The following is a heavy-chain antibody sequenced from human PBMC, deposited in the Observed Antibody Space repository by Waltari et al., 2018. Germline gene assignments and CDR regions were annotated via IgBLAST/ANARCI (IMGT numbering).Heavy chain of an antibody. J-gene: IGHJ4*02. Sequence: QVQLVESGGGLVNPGGSLRLSCAASGFSFSDYYMTWIRQAPGKGLEWIAYISSRDNIIYHSDSVKGRFTISRDNAKNSLFLQMKSLRAEDTAVYYCASAVAGPGGYYFDYWGQGTLVTVSS. CDR3: ASAVAGPGGYYFDY. CDR2: ISSRDNII. CDR1: GFSFSDYY. V-gene: IGHV3-11*01. D-gene: IGHD6-19*01.